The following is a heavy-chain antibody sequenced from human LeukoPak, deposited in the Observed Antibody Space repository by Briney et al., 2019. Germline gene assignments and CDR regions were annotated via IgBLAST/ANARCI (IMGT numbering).Heavy chain of an antibody. J-gene: IGHJ4*02. V-gene: IGHV1-8*03. D-gene: IGHD6-13*01. CDR1: GYTFTSYA. CDR3: AVIAAAGTTDY. CDR2: MNPNSGNT. Sequence: ASVKVSCKASGYTFTSYAMNWVRQAPGQGLEWMGWMNPNSGNTGYAQKFQGRVTITRNTSISTAYMELSSLRSEDTAVYYCAVIAAAGTTDYWGQGTLVTVSS.